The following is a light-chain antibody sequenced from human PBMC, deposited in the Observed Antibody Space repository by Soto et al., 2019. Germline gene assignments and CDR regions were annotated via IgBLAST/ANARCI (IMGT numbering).Light chain of an antibody. CDR3: QQYNNYSPWT. CDR2: DAS. CDR1: QSISNW. V-gene: IGKV1-5*01. J-gene: IGKJ1*01. Sequence: DIQMTKSPATLSASVGDRVTIACRASQSISNWLAWYQQKPGKAPKLLIYDASTLESGVPSRFSGSGSGTEFTPTISSLQPDDFATYYCQQYNNYSPWTFGQGTKVDI.